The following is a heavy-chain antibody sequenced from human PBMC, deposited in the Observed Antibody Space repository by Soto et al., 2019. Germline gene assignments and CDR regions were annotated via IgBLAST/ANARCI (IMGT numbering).Heavy chain of an antibody. CDR1: GFTFSSYG. CDR2: IWYDGSNK. J-gene: IGHJ6*02. V-gene: IGHV3-33*01. D-gene: IGHD2-15*01. CDR3: ARDPRIVVVVAATVRYYGMDV. Sequence: HPGGSLRLSCAASGFTFSSYGMHWVRQAPGKGLEWVAVIWYDGSNKYYADSVKGRFTISRDNSKNTPYLQMNSLRAGDTAVYYCARDPRIVVVVAATVRYYGMDVWGQGTTVTVSS.